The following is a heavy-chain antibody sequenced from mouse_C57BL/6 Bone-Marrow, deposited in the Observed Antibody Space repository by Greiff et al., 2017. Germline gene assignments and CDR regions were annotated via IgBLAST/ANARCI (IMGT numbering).Heavy chain of an antibody. D-gene: IGHD1-1*01. Sequence: QVQLKESGAELARPGASVKLSCKASGYTFTSYGISWVKQRTGQGLEWIGEIYPRSGNTYYNEKFKGKATLTADKSSSTAYMELRSLTSEDSAVYFCASGYGSSPWFAYWGQGTLVTVSA. CDR2: IYPRSGNT. CDR3: ASGYGSSPWFAY. V-gene: IGHV1-81*01. J-gene: IGHJ3*01. CDR1: GYTFTSYG.